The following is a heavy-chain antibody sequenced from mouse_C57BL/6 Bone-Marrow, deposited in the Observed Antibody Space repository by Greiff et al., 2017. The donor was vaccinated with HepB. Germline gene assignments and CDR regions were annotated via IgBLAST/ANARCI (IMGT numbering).Heavy chain of an antibody. CDR2: FYPGSGSI. J-gene: IGHJ2*01. Sequence: VKLQESGAELVKPGASVKLSCKASGYTFTEYTIHWVKQRSGQGLEWIGWFYPGSGSIKYNERFKDKATLTADKSSSTVYMELSRLTSEDSAVYFCARHEVYYGSSHYFDYWGQGTTLTVSS. CDR1: GYTFTEYT. CDR3: ARHEVYYGSSHYFDY. D-gene: IGHD1-1*01. V-gene: IGHV1-62-2*01.